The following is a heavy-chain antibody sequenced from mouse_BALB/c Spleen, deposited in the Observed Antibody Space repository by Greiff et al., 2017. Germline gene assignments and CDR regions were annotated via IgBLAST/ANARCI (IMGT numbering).Heavy chain of an antibody. V-gene: IGHV5-9-3*01. CDR2: ISSGGSYT. Sequence: EVKLQESGGGLVKPGGSLKLSCAASGFTFSSYAMSWVRQTPEKRLEWVATISSGGSYTYYPDSVKGRFTISRDNAENTLYLQMSSLRSEDTAMYYCARGSSSWYFEVWGAGTTVTVSS. CDR3: ARGSSSWYFEV. J-gene: IGHJ1*01. D-gene: IGHD1-1*01. CDR1: GFTFSSYA.